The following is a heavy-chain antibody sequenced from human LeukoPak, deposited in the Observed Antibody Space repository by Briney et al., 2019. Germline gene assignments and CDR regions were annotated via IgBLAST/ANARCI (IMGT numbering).Heavy chain of an antibody. CDR2: INHSGST. CDR1: GGSFSGYY. V-gene: IGHV4-34*01. D-gene: IGHD3-3*01. J-gene: IGHJ5*02. Sequence: SETLSLTCAVYGGSFSGYYWSWIRQPPGKGLEWIGEINHSGSTNYNPSLKSRVTISVDTSKNQFSLKLSSVTAADTAVYYCARSVRVLRSLEWPWNWFDPWGQGTLVTVSS. CDR3: ARSVRVLRSLEWPWNWFDP.